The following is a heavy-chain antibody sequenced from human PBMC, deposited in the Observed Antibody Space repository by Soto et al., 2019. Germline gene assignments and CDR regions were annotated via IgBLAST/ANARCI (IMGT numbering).Heavy chain of an antibody. J-gene: IGHJ4*02. CDR3: ARYTAMVMVFDY. Sequence: ASVKVSCKASGYTFTSYGISWVRQAPGQGLEWMGWISAYNGNTNYAQKLQGRVTMTTDTSTSTAYMELRSLRAADTAVYYCARYTAMVMVFDYWGQGTLVTVSS. V-gene: IGHV1-18*01. CDR1: GYTFTSYG. D-gene: IGHD5-18*01. CDR2: ISAYNGNT.